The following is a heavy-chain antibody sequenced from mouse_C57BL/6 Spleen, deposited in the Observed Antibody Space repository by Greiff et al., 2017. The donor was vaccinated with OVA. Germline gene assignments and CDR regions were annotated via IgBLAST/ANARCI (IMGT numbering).Heavy chain of an antibody. CDR1: GYTFTSYW. Sequence: QVQLKQPGAELVMPGASVKLSCKASGYTFTSYWMHWVKQRPGQGLEWIGEIDPSDSYTNYNQKFKGKSTLTVDKSSSTAYMQLSSLTSEDSAVYYCARYLFDYWGQGTTLTVSS. D-gene: IGHD5-1*01. CDR2: IDPSDSYT. V-gene: IGHV1-69*01. J-gene: IGHJ2*01. CDR3: ARYLFDY.